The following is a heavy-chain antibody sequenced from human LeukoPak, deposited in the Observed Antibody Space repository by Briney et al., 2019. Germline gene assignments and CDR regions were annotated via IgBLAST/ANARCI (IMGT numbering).Heavy chain of an antibody. D-gene: IGHD1-1*01. CDR3: AREGPRGNSQLDY. V-gene: IGHV3-33*01. J-gene: IGHJ4*02. CDR1: GFTFSSYG. CDR2: IWYDGSNK. Sequence: GGSLRLSCAASGFTFSSYGMHWVRQAPGKGLEWVALIWYDGSNKYYTDSVKGRLTISRDNSKNTLYLQMNSLRAEDTAIYYCAREGPRGNSQLDYWGQGTLVTVSS.